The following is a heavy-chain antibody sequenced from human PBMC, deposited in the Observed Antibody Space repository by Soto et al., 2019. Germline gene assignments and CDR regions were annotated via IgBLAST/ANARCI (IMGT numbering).Heavy chain of an antibody. D-gene: IGHD3-3*01. V-gene: IGHV1-2*07. J-gene: IGHJ4*02. CDR3: ARQITSPIGVWSGSLHFDN. CDR2: IKPNSGET. CDR1: GYTFSDWS. Sequence: QVQLVQSGAELRNPGASVKVSCKASGYTFSDWSIHWVRKAPVQGLEWMGWIKPNSGETMFAHKARGGVYLTTDTSAITAYLAVSNLRSDDTAVHFCARQITSPIGVWSGSLHFDNWGQGTLVTVSS.